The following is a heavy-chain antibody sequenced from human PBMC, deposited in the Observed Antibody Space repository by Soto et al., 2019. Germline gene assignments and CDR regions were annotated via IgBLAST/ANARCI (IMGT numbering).Heavy chain of an antibody. V-gene: IGHV4-59*01. CDR1: GGSISTYY. CDR3: ARGGRGLYSSFDD. D-gene: IGHD1-26*01. Sequence: PSETLSLTCTVSGGSISTYYWSWIRQPPGKGLEWIGNIYYSGSTNYNPSLKSRVTISVDTSKNQFSLKLTSVTAADTAVYYCARGGRGLYSSFDDWGQGTLVTVSS. J-gene: IGHJ4*02. CDR2: IYYSGST.